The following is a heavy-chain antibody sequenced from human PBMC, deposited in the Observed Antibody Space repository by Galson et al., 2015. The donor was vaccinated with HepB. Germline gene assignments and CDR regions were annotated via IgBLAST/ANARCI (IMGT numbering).Heavy chain of an antibody. J-gene: IGHJ2*01. Sequence: SVKVSCKASGGTFSSYAISWVRQAPGQGLEWMGGIIPIFGTANYAQKFQGRVTITADESTSTAYMELSSLRSEDTAVYYCARDLGGLPMPRDFALCGRGSLVTVAS. CDR3: ARDLGGLPMPRDFAL. CDR1: GGTFSSYA. CDR2: IIPIFGTA. V-gene: IGHV1-69*13. D-gene: IGHD3-3*01.